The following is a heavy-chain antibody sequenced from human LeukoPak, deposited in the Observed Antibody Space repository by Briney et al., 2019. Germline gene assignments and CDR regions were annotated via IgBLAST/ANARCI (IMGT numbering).Heavy chain of an antibody. Sequence: SETLSLTCAVYGGSFRGYYWSWIRQPPGKGLEWMGEINHSGSTNYDPSLKSRVTISVDTSKNQFSLKLSSVTAADTAVYYCARGGGFYCSGGSCYPTISDYWGQGTLVTVSS. CDR1: GGSFRGYY. D-gene: IGHD2-15*01. J-gene: IGHJ4*02. V-gene: IGHV4-34*01. CDR3: ARGGGFYCSGGSCYPTISDY. CDR2: INHSGST.